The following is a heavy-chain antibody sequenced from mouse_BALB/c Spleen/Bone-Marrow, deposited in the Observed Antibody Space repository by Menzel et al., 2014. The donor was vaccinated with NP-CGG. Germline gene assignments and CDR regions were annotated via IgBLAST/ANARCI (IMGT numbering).Heavy chain of an antibody. Sequence: QVQLQQSGAELVTPGASAKMSCKASGFTFTDNWMHWVKQRPGQGLEWIGAIDTSDSYTTYNQNFKDKATLTADESSSTAYMHVSSLTSEVSTVWECARKYCLYRHVDIWG. J-gene: IGHJ1*01. CDR2: IDTSDSYT. D-gene: IGHD2-10*02. CDR3: ARKYCLYRHVDI. CDR1: GFTFTDNW. V-gene: IGHV1-69*02.